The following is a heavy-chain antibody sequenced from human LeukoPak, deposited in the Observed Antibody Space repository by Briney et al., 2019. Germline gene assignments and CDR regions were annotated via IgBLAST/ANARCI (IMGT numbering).Heavy chain of an antibody. CDR2: ISSSSSYI. Sequence: GGSLRLSCAASGFTFSSYSMNWVRQAPGKGLEWVSSISSSSSYIYYADSVKGRFTISRDNAKNSLYLQMNSLRAEDTAVYYCTTDTTDIFRWSGYSQTDDAFDIWGQGTMVTVSS. V-gene: IGHV3-21*01. D-gene: IGHD3-3*01. CDR1: GFTFSSYS. J-gene: IGHJ3*02. CDR3: TTDTTDIFRWSGYSQTDDAFDI.